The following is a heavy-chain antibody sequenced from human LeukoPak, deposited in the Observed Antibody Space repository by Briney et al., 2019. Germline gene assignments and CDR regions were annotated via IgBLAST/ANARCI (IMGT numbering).Heavy chain of an antibody. CDR3: ARDRLRITGTGTLGY. D-gene: IGHD1-20*01. CDR2: ISYDGSNK. J-gene: IGHJ4*02. CDR1: GFTFSTFS. Sequence: GGSLRLSCVASGFTFSTFSMSWVRQAPGKGLEWVAVISYDGSNKYYADSVKGRFTISRDNSKDTLYLQMNSLRAEDTAVYYCARDRLRITGTGTLGYWGQGTLVTVSS. V-gene: IGHV3-30-3*01.